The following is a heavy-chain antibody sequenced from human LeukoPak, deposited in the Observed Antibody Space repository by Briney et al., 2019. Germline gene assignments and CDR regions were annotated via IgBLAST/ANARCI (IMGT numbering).Heavy chain of an antibody. CDR1: GYTFTSYG. D-gene: IGHD6-13*01. Sequence: ALVKVSCKASGYTFTSYGISWVRQAPGQGLEWMGWISAYNGNTNYAQKLQGRVTMTTDTSTSTAYMELRSLRSDDTAVYYCARALGQQLEVVGGWFDPWGQGTLVTVSS. CDR3: ARALGQQLEVVGGWFDP. CDR2: ISAYNGNT. V-gene: IGHV1-18*01. J-gene: IGHJ5*02.